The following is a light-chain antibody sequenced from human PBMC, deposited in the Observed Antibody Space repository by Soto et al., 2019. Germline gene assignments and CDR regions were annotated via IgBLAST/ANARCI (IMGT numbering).Light chain of an antibody. J-gene: IGLJ1*01. CDR2: EVS. Sequence: QSALTQPASVSGSPGQSITISCTGNSSDVGSYDLVSWYRQHPGKAPKLMIYEVSKRPSGVSDRFSGSKSGNAASLTISGLKAEDEADYYCCSYAGSTAFYVFGTGTKVTVL. V-gene: IGLV2-23*02. CDR1: SSDVGSYDL. CDR3: CSYAGSTAFYV.